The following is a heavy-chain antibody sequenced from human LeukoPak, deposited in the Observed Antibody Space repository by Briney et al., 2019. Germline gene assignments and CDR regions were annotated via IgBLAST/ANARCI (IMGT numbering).Heavy chain of an antibody. V-gene: IGHV1-46*01. Sequence: ASVKVSCKASGYTFTSYYMHWVRQAPGQGLEWMGIINPSGGSTSYAQKFQGRVAMTRDTSTSTVYMELSSLRSEDTAVYYCARPSTSGYFDYWGQGTLVTVSS. CDR3: ARPSTSGYFDY. J-gene: IGHJ4*02. CDR1: GYTFTSYY. CDR2: INPSGGST. D-gene: IGHD2-2*01.